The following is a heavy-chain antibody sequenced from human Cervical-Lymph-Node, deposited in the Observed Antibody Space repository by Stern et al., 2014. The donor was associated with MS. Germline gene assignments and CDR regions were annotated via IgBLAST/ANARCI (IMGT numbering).Heavy chain of an antibody. Sequence: VQLVESGGGVVQPGRSLRLSCAASGFTFSNFGMHWVRQAPGKGLEWVALISYDGRNEYYADSVKGRFTISRDDSKNTLYLQLNSLRPEDTSVYDCAKGRTVAGKGVGAFDVCGQGTLVTVSS. CDR2: ISYDGRNE. J-gene: IGHJ3*01. CDR3: AKGRTVAGKGVGAFDV. D-gene: IGHD6-19*01. V-gene: IGHV3-30*18. CDR1: GFTFSNFG.